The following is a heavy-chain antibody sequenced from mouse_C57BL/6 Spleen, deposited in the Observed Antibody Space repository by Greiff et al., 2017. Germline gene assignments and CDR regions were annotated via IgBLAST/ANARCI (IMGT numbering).Heavy chain of an antibody. CDR2: IRYSGST. Sequence: EVQLQEPGPGLAKPSQTLSLTCSVTGYSITSDYWNWIRNFPGNNLESMGYIRYSGSTYYNQSPKSRISITRDTSKNQYYLQLKSVTTEDTATYYCARRNFYYVISSGFACWGQGILVTVSA. J-gene: IGHJ3*01. CDR1: GYSITSDY. V-gene: IGHV3-8*01. D-gene: IGHD2-1*01. CDR3: ARRNFYYVISSGFAC.